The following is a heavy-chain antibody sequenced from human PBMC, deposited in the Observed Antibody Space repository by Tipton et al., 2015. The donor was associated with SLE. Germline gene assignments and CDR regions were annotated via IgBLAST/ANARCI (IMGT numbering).Heavy chain of an antibody. D-gene: IGHD2-8*01. CDR2: IYPDDSDT. CDR1: GYSFTDYW. V-gene: IGHV5-51*03. Sequence: QSGPEVKKPGESLKISCKGSGYSFTDYWIGWVRQMPGKGLEWLGVIYPDDSDTRYRPSFRGQVTISADKSISTAYPQWSSLKASDTAMYYGASQAHNESPGVCDIWSQATMVTVSS. CDR3: ASQAHNESPGVCDI. J-gene: IGHJ3*02.